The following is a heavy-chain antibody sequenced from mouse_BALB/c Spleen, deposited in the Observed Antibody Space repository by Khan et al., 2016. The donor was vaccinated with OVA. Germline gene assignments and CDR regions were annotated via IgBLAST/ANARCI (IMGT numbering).Heavy chain of an antibody. CDR3: ARNSGGGFGGNFAD. CDR2: MWLGGST. Sequence: QVQLKESGPGLVAPSQTLSITCTVSGFSLSRYNVNWVRQPPGKGLEWLGIMWLGGSTDYNSALKSRLSINKDNSKSHVFLKMNSMQTDDTAMYYCARNSGGGFGGNFADWGAGTMVTVSA. J-gene: IGHJ1*01. CDR1: GFSLSRYN. V-gene: IGHV2-6-4*01. D-gene: IGHD3-2*02.